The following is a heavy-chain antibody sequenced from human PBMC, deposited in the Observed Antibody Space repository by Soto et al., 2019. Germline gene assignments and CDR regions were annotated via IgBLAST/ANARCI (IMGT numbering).Heavy chain of an antibody. Sequence: EGAVWRYCVAAGVGLIVYDMHWVRQVPGKGLEWVSLTNSDGTDSYYMDSVKGRFTISRDNAKSTLHLQMDRLRPEDTALYFCAKSLYYYDSSPLDHWGQGTLVTVSS. CDR2: TNSDGTDS. J-gene: IGHJ4*02. CDR3: AKSLYYYDSSPLDH. CDR1: GVGLIVYD. D-gene: IGHD3-22*01. V-gene: IGHV3-43D*04.